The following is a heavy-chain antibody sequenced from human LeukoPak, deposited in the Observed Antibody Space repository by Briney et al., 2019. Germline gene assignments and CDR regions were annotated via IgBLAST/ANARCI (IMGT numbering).Heavy chain of an antibody. Sequence: SETLSLSCTVSGGSISSSDYYWGRIRQPPGRRLEWIGTIYYSGSTSHNPSNKGRVTMSVDTSKNLCSLKLSFVTAADTAVYYCARHHRSGYYEVDYWGHVNLVTVSS. CDR1: GGSISSSDYY. J-gene: IGHJ4*01. V-gene: IGHV4-39*01. CDR3: ARHHRSGYYEVDY. CDR2: IYYSGST. D-gene: IGHD6-25*01.